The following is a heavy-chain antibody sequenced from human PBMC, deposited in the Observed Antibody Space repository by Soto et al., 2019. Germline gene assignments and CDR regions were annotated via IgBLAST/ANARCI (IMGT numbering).Heavy chain of an antibody. CDR3: ARGWDKATFPRADY. D-gene: IGHD5-18*01. J-gene: IGHJ4*01. CDR1: GYTFTGYY. Sequence: QVQLVQSGAEVKKPGASVKVSCKASGYTFTGYYIHWVRQAPGQGLEWMGCINPKSGDTDYSQKFQGRVTLTRDTSISTVYMAVSSLTSDDTAVYFWARGWDKATFPRADYWGQGTLVTVSS. V-gene: IGHV1-2*02. CDR2: INPKSGDT.